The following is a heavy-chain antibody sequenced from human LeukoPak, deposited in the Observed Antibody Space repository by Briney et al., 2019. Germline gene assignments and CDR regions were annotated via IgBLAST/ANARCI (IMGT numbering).Heavy chain of an antibody. J-gene: IGHJ4*02. CDR1: GYTFTGYY. V-gene: IGHV1-2*02. CDR3: ARDPGYSSGWYYFDY. Sequence: ASVKVSCKASGYTFTGYYMHWVRQAPGQGLEWMGWINPNSGSTNYAQKFQGRVTMTRDTSISTAYMELSRLRSDDTAVYYCARDPGYSSGWYYFDYWGQGTLVTVSS. CDR2: INPNSGST. D-gene: IGHD6-19*01.